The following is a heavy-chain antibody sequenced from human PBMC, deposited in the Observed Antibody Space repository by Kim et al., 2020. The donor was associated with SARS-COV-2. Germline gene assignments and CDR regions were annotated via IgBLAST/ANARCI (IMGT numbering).Heavy chain of an antibody. CDR2: IYSGGSST. CDR1: GFTFSSYA. CDR3: ANKVGVIIR. V-gene: IGHV3-23*03. J-gene: IGHJ4*02. D-gene: IGHD3-10*01. Sequence: GGSLRLSCAASGFTFSSYAMSWVRQAPGKGLEWVSVIYSGGSSTYYADSVKGRFTISRDNSKNTLYLQMNSLRAEDTAVYYCANKVGVIIRRGQGTLVTVSS.